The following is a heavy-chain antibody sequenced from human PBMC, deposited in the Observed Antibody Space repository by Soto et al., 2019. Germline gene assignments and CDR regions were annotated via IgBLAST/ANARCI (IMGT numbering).Heavy chain of an antibody. CDR2: IFYSGST. J-gene: IGHJ5*01. V-gene: IGHV4-59*01. Sequence: QVQLQESGPGLVKPSETLSLTCTVSGGSISSYYWSWIRQPPGKGLEWIGFIFYSGSTSYNPSLKSRVTISIATSAYQFSLKLNSVTAAATAVYYCASMIGDPVLSFDSWGQGTLVAVSS. D-gene: IGHD3-10*02. CDR1: GGSISSYY. CDR3: ASMIGDPVLSFDS.